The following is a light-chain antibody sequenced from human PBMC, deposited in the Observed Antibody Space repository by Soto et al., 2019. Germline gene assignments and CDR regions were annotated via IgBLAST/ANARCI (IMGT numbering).Light chain of an antibody. CDR1: SSDGGGYDY. V-gene: IGLV2-14*01. CDR3: SSYTSAATLV. J-gene: IGLJ3*02. Sequence: QSALTQPASVSASPGQSITISCTGTSSDGGGYDYVPWYQQHPGKAPKLMIYEVSNRPSGVSNRFSGSKSGNTASLTISGLQAEDEADYYCSSYTSAATLVFGGGTKLTVL. CDR2: EVS.